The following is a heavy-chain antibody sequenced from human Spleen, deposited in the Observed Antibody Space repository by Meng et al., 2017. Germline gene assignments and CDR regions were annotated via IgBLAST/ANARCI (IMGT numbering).Heavy chain of an antibody. CDR2: INHSGST. J-gene: IGHJ4*02. D-gene: IGHD5-18*01. CDR1: GGSFSGYY. V-gene: IGHV4-34*01. CDR3: ARVRIQLWYYNFDY. Sequence: SETLSPTCAVYGGSFSGYYWSWIRQPPGKGLEWIGEINHSGSTNYNPSLKSRVTISVDTSKNQFSLKLSSVTAADTAVYYCARVRIQLWYYNFDYWGQGTLVTVSS.